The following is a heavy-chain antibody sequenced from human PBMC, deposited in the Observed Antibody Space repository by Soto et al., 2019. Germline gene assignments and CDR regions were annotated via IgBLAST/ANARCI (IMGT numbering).Heavy chain of an antibody. D-gene: IGHD3-9*01. Sequence: SVKVSCKASGGTFSSYAISWLRQAPGQGLEWMGGIIPIFGTANYAQKFQGRVTITADESTSTAYMELSSLRSEDTAVYYCARALRYFDWLLPDYYYYGMDVWGQGTTVTVSS. V-gene: IGHV1-69*13. CDR3: ARALRYFDWLLPDYYYYGMDV. J-gene: IGHJ6*02. CDR1: GGTFSSYA. CDR2: IIPIFGTA.